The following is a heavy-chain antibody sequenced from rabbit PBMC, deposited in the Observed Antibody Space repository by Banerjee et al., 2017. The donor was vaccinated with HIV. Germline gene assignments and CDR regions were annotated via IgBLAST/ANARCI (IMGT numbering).Heavy chain of an antibody. CDR2: IDAGSSGST. V-gene: IGHV1S40*01. D-gene: IGHD1-1*01. J-gene: IGHJ4*01. Sequence: QSLEESGGDLVKPGASLTLTCTASGFSFSSSYYMCWVRQAPGKGLEWIACIDAGSSGSTYYASWAKGRFTISKTSSTTVTLQMTSLTAADTATYFCARAPYYSVNYGYYAPFTLWGPGTLVTVS. CDR3: ARAPYYSVNYGYYAPFTL. CDR1: GFSFSSSYY.